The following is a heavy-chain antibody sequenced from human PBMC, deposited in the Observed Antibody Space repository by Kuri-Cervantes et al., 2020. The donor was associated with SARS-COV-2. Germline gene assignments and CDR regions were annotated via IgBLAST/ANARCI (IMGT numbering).Heavy chain of an antibody. CDR3: ARVSSSSSPASDI. CDR2: IKQDGSEK. D-gene: IGHD6-6*01. J-gene: IGHJ3*02. Sequence: GGSLRLSCAASGFTFSSYWMSWVRQAPGKGLEWVANIKQDGSEKYYVDPVKGRFTISRDNAKNSLYLQMNSLRAEDTAVYYCARVSSSSSPASDIWGQGTMVTVSS. CDR1: GFTFSSYW. V-gene: IGHV3-7*01.